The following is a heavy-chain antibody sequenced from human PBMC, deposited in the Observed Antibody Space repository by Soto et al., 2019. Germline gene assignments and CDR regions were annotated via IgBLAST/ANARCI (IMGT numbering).Heavy chain of an antibody. CDR3: ATWHEREHAYDV. Sequence: DVQLVESGGGLIQPGESLRLSCAAFGLTISGKKYVAWVRQAPGKGLEWVSALYDVAGSFYADSVKGRFTTSSDSSKTTVYLQMNYLRPDDTAVYYCATWHEREHAYDVWGQGTTVTVSS. D-gene: IGHD1-1*01. CDR2: LYDVAGS. CDR1: GLTISGKKY. V-gene: IGHV3-53*01. J-gene: IGHJ3*01.